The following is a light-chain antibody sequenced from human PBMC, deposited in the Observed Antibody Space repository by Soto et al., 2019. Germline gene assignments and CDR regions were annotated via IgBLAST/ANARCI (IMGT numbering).Light chain of an antibody. CDR3: GTWDSRLSGGV. CDR1: SFNIGNNY. CDR2: DNN. J-gene: IGLJ2*01. Sequence: QSVLTQPPSVSAAPGQKVTISCSGSSFNIGNNYVSWYQHLPGTAPKLLIYDNNKRPSGIPDRFSGSKSGTSATLDIIGLQTGDEADYYCGTWDSRLSGGVFGGGTKVTVL. V-gene: IGLV1-51*01.